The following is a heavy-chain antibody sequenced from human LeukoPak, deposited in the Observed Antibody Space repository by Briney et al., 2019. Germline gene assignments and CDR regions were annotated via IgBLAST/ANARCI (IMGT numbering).Heavy chain of an antibody. CDR1: GFPSSSFG. CDR2: IRYDGRNK. D-gene: IGHD5-12*01. CDR3: AKDYVWDIVATRGDVDY. Sequence: GGPLKPSCPPPGFPSSSFGMTWLRQAPARGLEWVEFIRYDGRNKYYADSVKGRFTISRDNSKNTLYLQMNSLRAEDTAVYYCAKDYVWDIVATRGDVDYWGQGTLVTVSS. J-gene: IGHJ4*02. V-gene: IGHV3-30*02.